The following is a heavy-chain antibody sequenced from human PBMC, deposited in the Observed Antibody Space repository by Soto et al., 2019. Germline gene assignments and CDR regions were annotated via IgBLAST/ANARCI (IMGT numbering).Heavy chain of an antibody. J-gene: IGHJ6*02. Sequence: GSSLRLSCAASGSTYSCYSKNTVRQAPGKEDDLVSSISSSSSYIYYADSVKGRFTISRDNAKNSLYLQMNSLRAEDTAVYYCARVITRDCTNGVCYDYYYYYGMDVWGQGT. V-gene: IGHV3-21*01. D-gene: IGHD2-8*01. CDR2: ISSSSSYI. CDR1: GSTYSCYS. CDR3: ARVITRDCTNGVCYDYYYYYGMDV.